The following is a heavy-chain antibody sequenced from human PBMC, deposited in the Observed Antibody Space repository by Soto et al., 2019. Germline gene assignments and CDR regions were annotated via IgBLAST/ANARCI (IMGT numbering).Heavy chain of an antibody. CDR2: ISNRGDT. Sequence: GGAPRLSLTTSGFIVRDTYINWVRPAPGKGLEWVSVISNRGDTHYADSVRGRFSLSRDIADNTLHLQMNNLRVEDTAVYYCAREPRYCRGGSCSITGDAFDIWGQGTMVTVSS. D-gene: IGHD2-15*01. V-gene: IGHV3-66*01. CDR3: AREPRYCRGGSCSITGDAFDI. J-gene: IGHJ3*02. CDR1: GFIVRDTY.